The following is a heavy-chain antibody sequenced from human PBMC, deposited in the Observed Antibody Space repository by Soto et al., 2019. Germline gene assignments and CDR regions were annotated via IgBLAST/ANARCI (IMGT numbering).Heavy chain of an antibody. CDR3: AHSRLGPINY. D-gene: IGHD3-16*01. CDR1: GFSFITSEVG. V-gene: IGHV2-5*02. Sequence: KESGPTLVKPTQTLTLTCPFSGFSFITSEVGVGWIRQPPGKALEWLALIYWDDDERYSPSLRSRLSITKDTSKNQVVLTMTDMSPVDTATYYCAHSRLGPINYWGQGTLITVSS. CDR2: IYWDDDE. J-gene: IGHJ4*02.